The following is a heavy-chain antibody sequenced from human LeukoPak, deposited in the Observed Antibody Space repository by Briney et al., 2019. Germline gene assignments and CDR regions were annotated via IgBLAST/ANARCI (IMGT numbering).Heavy chain of an antibody. CDR1: GVSISSSSYY. CDR2: IYYSGST. CDR3: ARDGLSYYYMDV. D-gene: IGHD6-19*01. Sequence: SETLSLTCTVSGVSISSSSYYWGWIRQPPGKGLEWIGSIYYSGSTYYNPSLKSRVTISVDTSKNQFSLKLSSVTAADTAVYYCARDGLSYYYMDVWGKGTTVTVSS. V-gene: IGHV4-39*07. J-gene: IGHJ6*03.